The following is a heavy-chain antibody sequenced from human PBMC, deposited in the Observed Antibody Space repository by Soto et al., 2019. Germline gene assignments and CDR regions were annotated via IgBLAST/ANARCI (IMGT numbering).Heavy chain of an antibody. Sequence: QVQLVQSGAEVTKPGSSVKVSCTACGGTFSSYAISWVRQAPGQGLEWMGGIIPIFGTANYAQKFQGRVTITADKSTSTAYMEVSSLRSEDTGVYYCATLGGIAMVQIDYGGQGTLVTVSS. D-gene: IGHD6-13*01. CDR1: GGTFSSYA. CDR2: IIPIFGTA. J-gene: IGHJ4*02. CDR3: ATLGGIAMVQIDY. V-gene: IGHV1-69*06.